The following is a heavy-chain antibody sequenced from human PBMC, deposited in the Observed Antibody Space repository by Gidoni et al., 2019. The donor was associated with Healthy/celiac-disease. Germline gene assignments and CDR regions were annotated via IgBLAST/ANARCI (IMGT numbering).Heavy chain of an antibody. CDR1: GYTFTSYA. V-gene: IGHV1-3*01. J-gene: IGHJ6*03. Sequence: QVQLVQSGAEVKKPGASVKGSCKASGYTFTSYAMHWVRQAPGQRLVWMGWINAGNGNTKYSQQFQCRVTITRDTSASTAYMELSSLRSEDTAVYYCSRVGEAVTTVPSYYYMDVWGKGTTVTVSS. CDR2: INAGNGNT. D-gene: IGHD4-4*01. CDR3: SRVGEAVTTVPSYYYMDV.